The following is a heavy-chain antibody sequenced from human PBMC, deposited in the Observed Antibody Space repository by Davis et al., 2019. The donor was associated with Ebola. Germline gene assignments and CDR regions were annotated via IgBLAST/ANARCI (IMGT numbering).Heavy chain of an antibody. Sequence: SETLSLTCTVSGGSISSGGYYWSWIRQHPGKGLEWIGYIYYSGSTYYNPSLKSRVTISVDTSKNQFSLKLSSVTAADMAVYYCAREYYYYGMDVWGQGTTVTVSS. CDR2: IYYSGST. V-gene: IGHV4-31*03. J-gene: IGHJ6*02. CDR1: GGSISSGGYY. CDR3: AREYYYYGMDV.